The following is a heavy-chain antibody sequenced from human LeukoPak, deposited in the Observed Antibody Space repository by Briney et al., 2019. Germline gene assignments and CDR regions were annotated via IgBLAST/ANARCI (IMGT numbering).Heavy chain of an antibody. V-gene: IGHV3-53*01. CDR1: GFTVSSNY. CDR2: IYSGGST. Sequence: GGSLRLSCEASGFTVSSNYMSWVRQAPGKGLEWVSVIYSGGSTYYADSVKGRFTISRDNSKNTLYLQMNSLRAEDTAVYYCAKSHNNWGFQLDYWGQGTLVTVSS. CDR3: AKSHNNWGFQLDY. J-gene: IGHJ4*02. D-gene: IGHD7-27*01.